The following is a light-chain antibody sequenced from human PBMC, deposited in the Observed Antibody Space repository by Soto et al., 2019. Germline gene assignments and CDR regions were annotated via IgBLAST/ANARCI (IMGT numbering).Light chain of an antibody. Sequence: DVVITQTPLSLSVAPGQPASISCKSIQSLLHITGETFLFWYLQKPGQSPQLLIYEVSTRVSGVPDRFSGSGSGTDFTLEISRVETDDVGIYYCMQSTQPPPTLGQGTRLEIK. J-gene: IGKJ5*01. CDR1: QSLLHITGETF. CDR2: EVS. CDR3: MQSTQPPPT. V-gene: IGKV2D-29*02.